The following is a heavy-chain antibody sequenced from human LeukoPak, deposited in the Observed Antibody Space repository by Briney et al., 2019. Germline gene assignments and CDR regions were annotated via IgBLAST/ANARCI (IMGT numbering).Heavy chain of an antibody. V-gene: IGHV1-24*01. CDR3: ATPPLAYQLLPYHYYYGMDV. D-gene: IGHD2-2*01. Sequence: ASVKVSCKVSGYTLTELSVHWVRQAPGKGLEWMGGFDPEDGETIYAQKFQGRVTMTEDTSTDTAYMEQSSLRSEDTAVYYSATPPLAYQLLPYHYYYGMDVWGQGTTVTVSS. J-gene: IGHJ6*02. CDR1: GYTLTELS. CDR2: FDPEDGET.